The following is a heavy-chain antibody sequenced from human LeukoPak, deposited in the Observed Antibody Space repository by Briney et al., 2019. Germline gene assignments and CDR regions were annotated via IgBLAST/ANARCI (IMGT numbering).Heavy chain of an antibody. CDR2: IIPIFGTT. V-gene: IGHV1-69*01. CDR1: GDTFSSYA. J-gene: IGHJ6*03. D-gene: IGHD4-11*01. Sequence: SVKVSCKTSGDTFSSYAISWVRQAPGQGLEWMGGIIPIFGTTNYAQRFQVRVTISADESTGTVYMDLSSLRSEDTAVYYCARGPYDSSELDYYFYYMDVWGKGTTVTVSS. CDR3: ARGPYDSSELDYYFYYMDV.